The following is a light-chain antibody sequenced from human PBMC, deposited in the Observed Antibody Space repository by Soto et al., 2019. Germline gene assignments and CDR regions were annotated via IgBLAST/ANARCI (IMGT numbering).Light chain of an antibody. Sequence: EILLVQTPATLSVPPGARDTLPCRASQSVSSNLAWYQQKPGQAPRLLIYGASTRATGIPARFSGSGSGTEFTLTISSLQSEDFAVYYCQQYNNWLTFGGGTKVDI. CDR1: QSVSSN. V-gene: IGKV3-15*01. CDR3: QQYNNWLT. CDR2: GAS. J-gene: IGKJ4*01.